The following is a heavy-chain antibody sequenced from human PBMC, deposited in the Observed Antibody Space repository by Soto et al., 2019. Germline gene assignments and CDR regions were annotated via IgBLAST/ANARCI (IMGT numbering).Heavy chain of an antibody. V-gene: IGHV3-23*01. CDR1: GYTFSSYA. CDR2: ISGSGGST. D-gene: IGHD2-2*01. J-gene: IGHJ3*02. Sequence: GGSLRLSCAASGYTFSSYAMSWVRQAPGRGLAWVSAISGSGGSTYYADSVKGRFTISRDNSKNTLYLQMNSLRAEDTAVYYCAKGSMQGSTGSGNAFESWGQGTMVTVSS. CDR3: AKGSMQGSTGSGNAFES.